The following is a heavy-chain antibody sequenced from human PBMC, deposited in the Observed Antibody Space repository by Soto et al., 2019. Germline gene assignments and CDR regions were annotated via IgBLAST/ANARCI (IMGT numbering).Heavy chain of an antibody. CDR3: AKGSTTMIYYSSYYMDV. V-gene: IGHV3-23*01. D-gene: IGHD3-22*01. CDR2: ISATGGST. J-gene: IGHJ6*03. Sequence: GESLKISCAASGFTFRNFAMSWVRQAPGKGLEWVSGISATGGSTNHADSVKGRFTVSRDNTKNTLFLIMNSLRAEDAALYYCAKGSTTMIYYSSYYMDVWGKGTTVTVSS. CDR1: GFTFRNFA.